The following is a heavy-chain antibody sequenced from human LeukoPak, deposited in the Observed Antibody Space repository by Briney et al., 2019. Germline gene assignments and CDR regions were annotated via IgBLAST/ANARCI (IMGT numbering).Heavy chain of an antibody. J-gene: IGHJ4*02. Sequence: PGESLKISCKGSGYSFTSYWIAWVRQVPGKGLEWMAIIYPGDSATRFSPSFQGQVTIWTDKSISTAYLQWISLKASDTAIYYCARHSAQRVSIDYWGQGTLVTVSS. CDR2: IYPGDSAT. D-gene: IGHD6-6*01. V-gene: IGHV5-51*01. CDR1: GYSFTSYW. CDR3: ARHSAQRVSIDY.